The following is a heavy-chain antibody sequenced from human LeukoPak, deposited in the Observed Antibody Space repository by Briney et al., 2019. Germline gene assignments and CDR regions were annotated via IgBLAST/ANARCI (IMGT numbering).Heavy chain of an antibody. CDR3: ARDGSGWYDFDY. CDR1: GGTFSSYA. Sequence: ASVKVSCKASGGTFSSYAISWVRQAPGQGLEWMGRIIPILGIANYAQKFQGRVTITADKSPSTAYMELSSLRSEDTAVYYCARDGSGWYDFDYWGQGTLVTVSS. CDR2: IIPILGIA. J-gene: IGHJ4*02. V-gene: IGHV1-69*04. D-gene: IGHD6-19*01.